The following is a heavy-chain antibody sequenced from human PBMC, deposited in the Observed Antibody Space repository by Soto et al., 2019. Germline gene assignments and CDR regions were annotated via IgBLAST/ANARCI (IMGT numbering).Heavy chain of an antibody. Sequence: QVQLVESGGGVVQPGRSLRLSCAASGFTFSSYGMHWVRQAPGKGLEWVAVIRYDGSNKYYADSVKGRFTISRDNSKNTLYLQMNSLRAEDTAVYYCARSGYGDYPVIWGQGTMVTVSS. CDR3: ARSGYGDYPVI. CDR1: GFTFSSYG. D-gene: IGHD4-17*01. J-gene: IGHJ3*02. CDR2: IRYDGSNK. V-gene: IGHV3-33*01.